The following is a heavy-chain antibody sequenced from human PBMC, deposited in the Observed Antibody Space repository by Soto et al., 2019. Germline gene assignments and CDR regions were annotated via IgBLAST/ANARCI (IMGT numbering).Heavy chain of an antibody. CDR3: TKDRDPYYYYYLMDA. CDR1: GFAFDTYG. V-gene: IGHV3-30*18. CDR2: MSYDGSKI. J-gene: IGHJ6*02. Sequence: QVQLVESGGGVIQPGRSLRLACEASGFAFDTYGMHWIRQGAGQGLEWVATMSYDGSKIYYRDSVRGRFSISRDDSKRTLSLQMNSLRAEHSAASYCTKDRDPYYYYYLMDASGQGTTVTVSS.